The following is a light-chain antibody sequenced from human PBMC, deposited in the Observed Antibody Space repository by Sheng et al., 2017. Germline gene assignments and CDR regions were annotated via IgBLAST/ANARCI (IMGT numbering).Light chain of an antibody. CDR1: QTLTHSH. CDR3: QQYGSSPPSIT. Sequence: DIVLTQSPGTMSLSPGERATLSCRASQTLTHSHLAWYQHKPGQAPRLLVYRTSNRATGIPDRFSGSGSGTDFMLTINRLEREDFAVYFCQQYGSSPPSITFGQGTRLEIK. V-gene: IGKV3-20*01. J-gene: IGKJ5*01. CDR2: RTS.